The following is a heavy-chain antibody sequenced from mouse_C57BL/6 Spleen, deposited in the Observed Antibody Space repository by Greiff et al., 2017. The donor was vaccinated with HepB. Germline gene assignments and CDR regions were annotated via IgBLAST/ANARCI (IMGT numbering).Heavy chain of an antibody. CDR2: IYPYNGVS. CDR1: GYSFTGYY. Sequence: EVQLQQSGPELVKPGASVKISCKASGYSFTGYYMHWVKQSHGNILDWIGYIYPYNGVSSYNQKFKGKATLTVDKSSSTAYMELRSLTSEDSAVYYCASYYDYAGEYAMDYWGQGTSVTVSS. V-gene: IGHV1-31*01. CDR3: ASYYDYAGEYAMDY. J-gene: IGHJ4*01. D-gene: IGHD2-4*01.